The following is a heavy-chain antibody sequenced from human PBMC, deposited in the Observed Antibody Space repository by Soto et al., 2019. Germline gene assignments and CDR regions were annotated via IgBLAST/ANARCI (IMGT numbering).Heavy chain of an antibody. D-gene: IGHD4-17*01. J-gene: IGHJ3*02. CDR2: IIPIFGTA. Sequence: SVEVSRRDCGRKLRSSARRCVRQAHGTGLEWMGGIIPIFGTANYAQKCQGRVTITADESTSTAYMELSSLRSEDTAVYYCAREEHDYGDYGHVAFDIWGQGTMVTGSS. CDR3: AREEHDYGDYGHVAFDI. V-gene: IGHV1-69*01. CDR1: GRKLRSSA.